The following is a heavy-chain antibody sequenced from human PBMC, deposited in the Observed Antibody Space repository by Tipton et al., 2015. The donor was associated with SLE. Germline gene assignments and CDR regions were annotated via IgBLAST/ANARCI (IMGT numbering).Heavy chain of an antibody. CDR3: ARWNFVTMTGGFDI. J-gene: IGHJ3*02. D-gene: IGHD1-7*01. V-gene: IGHV4-39*07. CDR1: GGSISSSSYY. CDR2: IYYSGNT. Sequence: TLSLTCTVSGGSISSSSYYWGWIRQPPGKGLEWIGTIYYSGNTYHNPSLKSRVTMSVDTSQNQFSLALRSVTAADTAIYYCARWNFVTMTGGFDIWGQGTMVTVSS.